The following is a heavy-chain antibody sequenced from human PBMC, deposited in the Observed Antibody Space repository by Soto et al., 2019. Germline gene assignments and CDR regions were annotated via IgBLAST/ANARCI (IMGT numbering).Heavy chain of an antibody. CDR1: GGTFRTNA. J-gene: IGHJ6*02. Sequence: QVQLVQSGAEVKKPGSSVKISCKATGGTFRTNAFSWVRQAPGQGLEWMGGIIPIFPTPDYAQKFQGRVTITADESTTTTYMELSSLRSEDTATYYCARDKDLQQLGGNYYYIMDVWGQGPTVTVSS. V-gene: IGHV1-69*12. CDR2: IIPIFPTP. D-gene: IGHD3-3*02. CDR3: ARDKDLQQLGGNYYYIMDV.